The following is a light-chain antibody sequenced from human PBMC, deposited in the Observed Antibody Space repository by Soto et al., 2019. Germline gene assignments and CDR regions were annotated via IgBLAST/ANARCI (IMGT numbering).Light chain of an antibody. Sequence: QSALTQPASVSGSPGQSITISCTGTSNDVGGYNYVSWYQQHPGKAPKLMIYDVSNRPSGVSNRFSGSKSGNTASLTISGLQAEDEADYYCSSYAVSSDVLFGGGTKVTVL. CDR2: DVS. CDR3: SSYAVSSDVL. V-gene: IGLV2-14*01. CDR1: SNDVGGYNY. J-gene: IGLJ2*01.